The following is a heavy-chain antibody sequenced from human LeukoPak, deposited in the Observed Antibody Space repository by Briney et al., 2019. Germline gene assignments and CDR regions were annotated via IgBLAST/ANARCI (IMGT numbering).Heavy chain of an antibody. CDR3: ASSGYYATFDY. CDR2: IYSGGST. J-gene: IGHJ4*02. D-gene: IGHD3-22*01. Sequence: GGSLRLSCVVSGFTVSSNYMSWVRQAPGKGLEWVSVIYSGGSTYYADSVKGRFTISRDNSKNTLYLQMNSLRAEDTAVYYCASSGYYATFDYWGQGTLVTVSS. V-gene: IGHV3-53*01. CDR1: GFTVSSNY.